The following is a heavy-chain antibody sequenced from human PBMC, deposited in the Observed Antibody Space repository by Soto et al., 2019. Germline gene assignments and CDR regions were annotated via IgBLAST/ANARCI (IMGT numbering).Heavy chain of an antibody. CDR3: SSGYETYAPIDY. Sequence: GASVKVSCKASGGTFSSYAISWVRQAPGQGLEWMGRIIPILGIANYAQKFQGRVTITADKSTSTAYMELSSLRSEDTAVYYCSSGYETYAPIDYWGRGTLVTVSS. V-gene: IGHV1-69*04. CDR1: GGTFSSYA. CDR2: IIPILGIA. J-gene: IGHJ4*02. D-gene: IGHD3-22*01.